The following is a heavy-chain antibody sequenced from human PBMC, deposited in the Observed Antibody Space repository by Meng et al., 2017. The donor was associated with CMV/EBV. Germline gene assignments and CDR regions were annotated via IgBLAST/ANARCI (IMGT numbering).Heavy chain of an antibody. J-gene: IGHJ6*02. CDR3: ARPIAAAGNDYYGMDV. CDR1: GYSFTRYW. D-gene: IGHD6-13*01. CDR2: IYPGDSDT. V-gene: IGHV5-51*01. Sequence: GGSLRLSCKGSGYSFTRYWIGWVRQMPGKGLEWMGLIYPGDSDTRYSPSFQGQVTISADKSISTAYLQWSSLRASDTAMYYCARPIAAAGNDYYGMDVWGQGTTVTVSS.